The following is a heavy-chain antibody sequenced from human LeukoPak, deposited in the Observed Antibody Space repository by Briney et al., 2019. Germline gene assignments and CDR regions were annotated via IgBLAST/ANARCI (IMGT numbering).Heavy chain of an antibody. CDR3: AHHYDSSGYYSESDAFDI. Sequence: SGPTLVNPTQTLTLTCTFSGFSLSTSGVGVGWIRQPPGKALEWLPLIYWDDDKRYSPSLKSRLTITKDTSKTQVVLTMTNMDPVDTATYYCAHHYDSSGYYSESDAFDIWGQGTMVTVSS. CDR1: GFSLSTSGVG. D-gene: IGHD3-22*01. CDR2: IYWDDDK. J-gene: IGHJ3*02. V-gene: IGHV2-5*02.